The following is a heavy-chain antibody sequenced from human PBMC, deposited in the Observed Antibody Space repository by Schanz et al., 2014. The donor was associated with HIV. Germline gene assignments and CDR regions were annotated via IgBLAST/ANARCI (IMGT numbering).Heavy chain of an antibody. CDR3: ARGDFGGNSVDY. V-gene: IGHV4-34*01. Sequence: QVQLQQWGAGLLKPSETLSLTCAVYGGSFRGYYWTWIRQFPHMGLEWIGKVRHTGGTNYNPSLKSGVTMSVDTSKTHFSLNLTSVTAADTAVYFCARGDFGGNSVDYWGHGNLVTVSS. J-gene: IGHJ4*01. CDR2: VRHTGGT. D-gene: IGHD4-17*01. CDR1: GGSFRGYY.